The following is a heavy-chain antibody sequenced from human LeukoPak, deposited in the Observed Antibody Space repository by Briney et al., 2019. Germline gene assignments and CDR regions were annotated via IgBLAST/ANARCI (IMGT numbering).Heavy chain of an antibody. CDR2: IYDSGYT. J-gene: IGHJ6*03. Sequence: SETLSLTCTVSGASISHYYWSWIRQPPGKGLEWIGYIYDSGYTKYNPSLKSRVTISVDMSKNHFSLKLTSVTAADTAVYYCARRRIYYGSGSYYYYYYYMDVWGKGTTVTISS. CDR1: GASISHYY. CDR3: ARRRIYYGSGSYYYYYYYMDV. D-gene: IGHD3-10*01. V-gene: IGHV4-59*12.